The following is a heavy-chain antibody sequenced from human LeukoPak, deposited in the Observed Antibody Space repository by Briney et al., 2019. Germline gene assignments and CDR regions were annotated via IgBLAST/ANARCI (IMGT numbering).Heavy chain of an antibody. V-gene: IGHV3-33*01. J-gene: IGHJ4*02. CDR1: GFTFSSYG. D-gene: IGHD3-22*01. CDR2: IWYDGSNK. Sequence: QTGGSLRLSCAASGFTFSSYGMHWVRQAPGKGLEWVAVIWYDGSNKYYADSVKGRFTISRDNSKNTLYLQMNSLRAEDTAVYYCARGLHCYDSSGYYEAVDYWGQGTLVTVSS. CDR3: ARGLHCYDSSGYYEAVDY.